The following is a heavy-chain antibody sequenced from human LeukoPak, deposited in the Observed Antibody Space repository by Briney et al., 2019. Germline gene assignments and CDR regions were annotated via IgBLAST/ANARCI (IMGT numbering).Heavy chain of an antibody. D-gene: IGHD3-22*01. CDR3: ARGRYYDSSGYELNY. J-gene: IGHJ4*02. V-gene: IGHV4-34*01. CDR1: GGSFSGYY. CDR2: INHSGST. Sequence: SETLSLTCAVYGGSFSGYYWSWIRQPPGKGLEWIGEINHSGSTNYNPSLKSRVTISVDTSKNQFSLKLSSVTAADTAVYYCARGRYYDSSGYELNYWGQGTLVTVSS.